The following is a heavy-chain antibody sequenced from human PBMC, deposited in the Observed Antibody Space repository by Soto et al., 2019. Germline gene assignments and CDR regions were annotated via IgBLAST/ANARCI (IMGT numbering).Heavy chain of an antibody. CDR3: ARRRGFPYYYGMDV. CDR2: IYYAGST. Sequence: PSETLSLTCTVSGGSINNYYWSWIRQPPGKGLEFIGYIYYAGSTTYNPSLKSRVTISVDRSKNQFSLKLSSVTAADTAVYYCARRRGFPYYYGMDVWGQGTTVTVS. D-gene: IGHD5-12*01. CDR1: GGSINNYY. V-gene: IGHV4-59*12. J-gene: IGHJ6*02.